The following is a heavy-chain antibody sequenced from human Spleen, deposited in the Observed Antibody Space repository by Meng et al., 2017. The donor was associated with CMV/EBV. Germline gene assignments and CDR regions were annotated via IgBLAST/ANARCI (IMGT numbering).Heavy chain of an antibody. D-gene: IGHD2-2*01. Sequence: YAISWVRQGPGQGLEWMGGIIPIFGTANYAQKFQGRVTITTDESTSTAYMELSSLRSEDTAVYYCARGKPLGYCSSTSCYSRGGFDYWGQGTLVTVSS. V-gene: IGHV1-69*05. CDR1: YA. CDR2: IIPIFGTA. J-gene: IGHJ4*02. CDR3: ARGKPLGYCSSTSCYSRGGFDY.